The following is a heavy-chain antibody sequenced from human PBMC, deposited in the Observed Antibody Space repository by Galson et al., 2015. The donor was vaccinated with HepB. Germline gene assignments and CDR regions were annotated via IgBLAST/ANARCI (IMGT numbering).Heavy chain of an antibody. D-gene: IGHD1-26*01. CDR3: AGRQGSLNYWYFDL. V-gene: IGHV1-2*06. CDR1: GYTFTGYY. J-gene: IGHJ2*01. Sequence: SVKVSCKASGYTFTGYYMHWVRQAPGQGLEWMGRINPNSGGTNYAQKFQGRVTMTRDTSISTAYMELSRLRSDDTAVYYCAGRQGSLNYWYFDLWGRGTLVTVSS. CDR2: INPNSGGT.